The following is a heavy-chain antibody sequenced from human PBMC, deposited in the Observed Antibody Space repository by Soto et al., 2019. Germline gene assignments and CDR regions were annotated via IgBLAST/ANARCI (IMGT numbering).Heavy chain of an antibody. Sequence: QVQLVQSGAEVKKPGSSVRVSCRTSGGTFKKYGFSWVRQAPGQGLEWMGGIIPMYGIANYGQIFQGRLTITADESTNTVYMDLTSLKSADTAVYYCAGEVGGTGLHLWGQGTQVNVSS. CDR1: GGTFKKYG. V-gene: IGHV1-69*12. J-gene: IGHJ5*02. CDR2: IIPMYGIA. D-gene: IGHD1-26*01. CDR3: AGEVGGTGLHL.